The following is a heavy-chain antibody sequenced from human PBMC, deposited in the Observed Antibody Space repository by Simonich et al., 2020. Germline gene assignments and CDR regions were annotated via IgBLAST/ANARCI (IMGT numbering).Heavy chain of an antibody. D-gene: IGHD3-16*01. Sequence: QVQLQQWGAGLLKPSETLSLTCAVYGGSFSGYYWSWIRHPPGKGLEWIGENNHSGSNNYNPSLKSRVTRSVDTSKNQFSLKLSSVTAADTAGYYCARPLGIVWAFDIWGQGTMVTVSS. CDR1: GGSFSGYY. CDR3: ARPLGIVWAFDI. CDR2: NNHSGSN. J-gene: IGHJ3*02. V-gene: IGHV4-34*01.